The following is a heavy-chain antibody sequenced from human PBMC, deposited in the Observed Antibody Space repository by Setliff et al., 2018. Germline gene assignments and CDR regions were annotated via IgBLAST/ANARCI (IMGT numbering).Heavy chain of an antibody. Sequence: SETLSLTCTVSGGPINSDRYYWGWSRQPPGRGLEWIGSMYSSGSTYYNPALKSQVTISVDTSQNQFALKLSSVTAADTAAYYCASHPRVTIFGVVAFDYWGQGILVTVSS. CDR2: MYSSGST. CDR1: GGPINSDRYY. V-gene: IGHV4-39*01. J-gene: IGHJ4*02. D-gene: IGHD3-3*01. CDR3: ASHPRVTIFGVVAFDY.